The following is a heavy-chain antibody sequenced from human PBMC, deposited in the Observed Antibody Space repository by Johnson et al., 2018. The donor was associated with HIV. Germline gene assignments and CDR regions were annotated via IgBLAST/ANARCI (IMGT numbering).Heavy chain of an antibody. V-gene: IGHV3-7*01. CDR1: GFTFSNYW. CDR2: IKQDGSEK. J-gene: IGHJ3*02. CDR3: ARVEPIRRAIDAFDI. Sequence: VQLVESGGGLVQPGGSLRLSCAASGFTFSNYWMSWVRQAPGKGLEWVANIKQDGSEKYYVDSGKGRFTISRDNAKNSLYLKLNSLRAEDTAVYYCARVEPIRRAIDAFDIWGQGTMVTVSS.